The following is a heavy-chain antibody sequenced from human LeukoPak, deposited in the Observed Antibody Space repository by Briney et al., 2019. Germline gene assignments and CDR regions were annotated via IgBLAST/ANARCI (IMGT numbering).Heavy chain of an antibody. V-gene: IGHV3-15*01. J-gene: IGHJ4*02. CDR1: GFTFSNAW. Sequence: PGGSLRLSFAASGFTFSNAWMSWVRQAPGKGLEWVGRIKSKTDGGTTDYAAPVKGRFTISRDDSKNTLYLQMNSLKTEDTAVYDCTTDHVVGATTYDYWGQGTLVTVSS. D-gene: IGHD1-26*01. CDR3: TTDHVVGATTYDY. CDR2: IKSKTDGGTT.